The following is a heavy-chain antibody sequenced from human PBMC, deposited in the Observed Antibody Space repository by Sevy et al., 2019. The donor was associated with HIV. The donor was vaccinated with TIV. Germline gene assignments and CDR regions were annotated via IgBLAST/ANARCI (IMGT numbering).Heavy chain of an antibody. V-gene: IGHV1-18*01. D-gene: IGHD3-16*01. Sequence: ASVKVSCKASGYTFTSYGISWVRQAPGQGLEWMGRIRAYKGKTNYAQKFQGRVTMTTDTSKFTAYMELRTLRYEETTVYYCARDLDYDYIWGTFPYRDYWGQGTLVTVSS. J-gene: IGHJ4*02. CDR1: GYTFTSYG. CDR2: IRAYKGKT. CDR3: ARDLDYDYIWGTFPYRDY.